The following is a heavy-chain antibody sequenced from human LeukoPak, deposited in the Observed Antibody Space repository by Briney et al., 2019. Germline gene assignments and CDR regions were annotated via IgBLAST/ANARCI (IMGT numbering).Heavy chain of an antibody. CDR3: ARARLHHNYGSGTSFDY. D-gene: IGHD3-10*01. CDR2: TYYRSTWYN. J-gene: IGHJ4*02. CDR1: GDSVSSSSAA. Sequence: PSQTLPLTCAISGDSVSSSSAAWNWIRQSPSRGLEWLGRTYYRSTWYNDYAESVNSRITINPDTPKNQFSLQLNSVTPEDTAVYYCARARLHHNYGSGTSFDYWGQGTLVTVSS. V-gene: IGHV6-1*01.